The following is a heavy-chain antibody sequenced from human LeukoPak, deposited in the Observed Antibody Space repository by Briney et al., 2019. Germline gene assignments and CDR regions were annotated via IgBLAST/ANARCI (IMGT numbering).Heavy chain of an antibody. V-gene: IGHV1-3*04. CDR1: GYTFTGYA. CDR3: AREYYYDETPDY. D-gene: IGHD3-22*01. J-gene: IGHJ4*02. CDR2: INTGNGNT. Sequence: ASVKVSCKASGYTFTGYAIHWVRQAPGQRLEWMGWINTGNGNTKYSQKFQDRVTLTRDTSASTVYMELSSLRSEDTAVYYCAREYYYDETPDYWGQGTLVTVSS.